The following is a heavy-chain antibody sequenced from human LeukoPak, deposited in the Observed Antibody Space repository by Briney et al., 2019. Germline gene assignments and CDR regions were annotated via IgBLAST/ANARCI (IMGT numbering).Heavy chain of an antibody. CDR2: ISYDGSNK. V-gene: IGHV3-30-3*01. J-gene: IGHJ4*02. CDR1: GFTFSDYY. Sequence: GGSLRLSCAASGFTFSDYYMSWIRQAPGKGLEWVAVISYDGSNKYYADSVKGRFTISRDNSKNTLYLQMNSLRAEDTAVYYCARDRGDIVATLYYFDYWGQGTLVTVSS. D-gene: IGHD5-12*01. CDR3: ARDRGDIVATLYYFDY.